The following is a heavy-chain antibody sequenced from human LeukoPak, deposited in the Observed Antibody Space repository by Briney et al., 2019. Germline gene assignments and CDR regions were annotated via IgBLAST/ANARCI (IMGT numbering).Heavy chain of an antibody. CDR1: GFNFKNYD. CDR3: ARAKAVDY. D-gene: IGHD6-19*01. CDR2: IISDGSST. J-gene: IGHJ4*02. Sequence: GGSLRLSCAASGFNFKNYDFHWVRQAAGKRLEWVSRIISDGSSTSYADSVKGRFTISRDNAKNTLYLQMNSLRAEDTAVYYCARAKAVDYWGQGTLVTVSS. V-gene: IGHV3-74*01.